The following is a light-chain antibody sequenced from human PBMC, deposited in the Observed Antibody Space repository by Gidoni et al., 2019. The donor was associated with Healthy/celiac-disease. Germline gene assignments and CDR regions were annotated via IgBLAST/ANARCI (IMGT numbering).Light chain of an antibody. J-gene: IGKJ4*01. CDR2: DAS. V-gene: IGKV3-11*01. CDR3: QQRSNWPPDT. Sequence: EIVLTQSPATLSLSPGERATLSCRASQSVSSYLAWYQQKPGQAPRLLIYDASNRATGIPARFSGSGSGTDFTLTIISLEPEDFAVYYCQQRSNWPPDTFGGETKVEIK. CDR1: QSVSSY.